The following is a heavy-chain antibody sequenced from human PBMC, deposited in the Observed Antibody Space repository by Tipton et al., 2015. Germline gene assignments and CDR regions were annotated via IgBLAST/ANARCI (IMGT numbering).Heavy chain of an antibody. J-gene: IGHJ4*02. Sequence: TLSLTCTVSGGSIDSYYWSWIRQPPGKRLEWIGYIDFRGSTEYNPSVKSRVSISVDRSKNQFSLRLNSVTAADTAVYYCAREGTGVYIWGQGTLVTVSS. D-gene: IGHD5/OR15-5a*01. CDR3: AREGTGVYI. CDR2: IDFRGST. CDR1: GGSIDSYY. V-gene: IGHV4-59*01.